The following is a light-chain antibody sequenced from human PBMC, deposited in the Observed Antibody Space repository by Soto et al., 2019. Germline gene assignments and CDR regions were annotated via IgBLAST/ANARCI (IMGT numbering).Light chain of an antibody. CDR2: EVS. Sequence: QSALTQTASVSGSPGQSITISCSGTSSNVGGYNYVSWYQQHPGKAPKLMIYEVSNRPSGVSNRFSGSKSGNTASLIISGLQAEDEADYYCSSYTSSSTLVFGGGTQLTVL. CDR1: SSNVGGYNY. CDR3: SSYTSSSTLV. V-gene: IGLV2-14*01. J-gene: IGLJ2*01.